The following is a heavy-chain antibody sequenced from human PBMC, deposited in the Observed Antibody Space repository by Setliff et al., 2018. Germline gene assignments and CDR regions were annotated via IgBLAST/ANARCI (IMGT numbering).Heavy chain of an antibody. D-gene: IGHD1-1*01. CDR2: INQSGGG. Sequence: SETLSLTCNVFGESFDTYYWSWIRQPPGKGLEWFGEINQSGGGDYNPSFKGRVTISVDTSKKQFSLTLRYVTAADTALYYCRQAVVGRDVFDVWGQGTRVTVSS. CDR1: GESFDTYY. V-gene: IGHV4-34*01. J-gene: IGHJ4*02. CDR3: RQAVVGRDVFDV.